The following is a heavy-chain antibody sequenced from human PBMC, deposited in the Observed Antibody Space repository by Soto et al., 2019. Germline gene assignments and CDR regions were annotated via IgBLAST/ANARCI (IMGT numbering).Heavy chain of an antibody. J-gene: IGHJ4*02. Sequence: GGSLRLCCAASGVNFRSYGMHGVRQAPGKGLEWVTVISFDGSNKYYVDSVKGRFTISRDNSKNTLYLQMNSLRAEDTAVYYCAKNVGILTGPPDYWGQGTLVTVSS. CDR3: AKNVGILTGPPDY. V-gene: IGHV3-30*18. CDR2: ISFDGSNK. CDR1: GVNFRSYG. D-gene: IGHD3-9*01.